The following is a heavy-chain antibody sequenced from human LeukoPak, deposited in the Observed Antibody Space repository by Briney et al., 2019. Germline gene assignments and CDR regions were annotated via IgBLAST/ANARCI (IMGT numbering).Heavy chain of an antibody. D-gene: IGHD3-22*01. CDR1: GGSINSGDYY. Sequence: SETLSLTCTVSGGSINSGDYYWSWIRQHPGKGLEWTGYIYYSGSTYYNPSLKGRVTISVDTSKNHFSLKLSSVTAADTAVYYCARMSGRESSGYYLDYWGQGTLVTVSS. J-gene: IGHJ4*02. V-gene: IGHV4-31*03. CDR3: ARMSGRESSGYYLDY. CDR2: IYYSGST.